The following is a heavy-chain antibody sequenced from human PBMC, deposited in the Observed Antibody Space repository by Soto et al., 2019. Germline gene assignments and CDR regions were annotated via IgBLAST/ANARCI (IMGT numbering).Heavy chain of an antibody. V-gene: IGHV3-23*01. CDR1: GFTLRNYA. J-gene: IGHJ4*02. CDR3: AKAKNDYNWDNRPPFDY. CDR2: ISANDVGT. Sequence: EVQLLASGGGVVQPGGSLRLSCDASGFTLRNYAMTWIRQAPGKGLEWVSLISANDVGTYYAESVKTRFTISTDQSRNTVYLQMDSLRADDTAIYYCAKAKNDYNWDNRPPFDYWGQGTLVTVSS. D-gene: IGHD1-20*01.